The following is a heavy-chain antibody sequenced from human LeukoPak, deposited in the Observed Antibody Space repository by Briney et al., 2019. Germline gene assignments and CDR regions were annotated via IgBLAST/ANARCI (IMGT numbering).Heavy chain of an antibody. J-gene: IGHJ4*02. CDR1: GGSISSGGYY. V-gene: IGHV4-31*03. CDR3: ARVSGSYSYGFFYLDY. Sequence: SETLSLTCTVSGGSISSGGYYWSWIRQHPGKGLEWIGYIYYSGSTYYNPSLKSRVTISVDTSKNQFSLKLSSVTAADTAVYYCARVSGSYSYGFFYLDYWGQGTLVTVSS. D-gene: IGHD5-18*01. CDR2: IYYSGST.